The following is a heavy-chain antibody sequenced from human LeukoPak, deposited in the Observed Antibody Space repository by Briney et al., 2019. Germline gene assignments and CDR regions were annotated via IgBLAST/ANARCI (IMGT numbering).Heavy chain of an antibody. D-gene: IGHD3-10*01. CDR1: GFTFSSYS. J-gene: IGHJ4*02. CDR3: AREGLGSGSYKTVDY. Sequence: PGGSLRLSCAASGFTFSSYSMNWVRQAPGKGLEWVSSISSSSSYIYYADSVKGRFTISRDNAKNSLYLQMNSLRAEDTAVYYCAREGLGSGSYKTVDYWGQGTLVTVSS. CDR2: ISSSSSYI. V-gene: IGHV3-21*01.